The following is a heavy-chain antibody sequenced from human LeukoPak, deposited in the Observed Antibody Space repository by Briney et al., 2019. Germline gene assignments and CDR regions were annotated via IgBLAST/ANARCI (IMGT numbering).Heavy chain of an antibody. CDR2: ISGGGGST. CDR1: GFTFSSYG. Sequence: GGSLRLSCAASGFTFSSYGMNWVRQAPGKGLEWVSVISGGGGSTYYADSVKGRFTISRDNSKNTLYLQMNSLRAEDTAVYYCARDPSSGWPYYFDYWGQGTLVTVSS. CDR3: ARDPSSGWPYYFDY. D-gene: IGHD6-19*01. V-gene: IGHV3-23*01. J-gene: IGHJ4*02.